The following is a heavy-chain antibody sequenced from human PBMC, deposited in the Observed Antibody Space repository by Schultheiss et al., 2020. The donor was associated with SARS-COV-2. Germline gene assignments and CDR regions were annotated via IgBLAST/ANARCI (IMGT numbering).Heavy chain of an antibody. D-gene: IGHD5-18*01. V-gene: IGHV3-20*04. CDR2: INWNGGST. Sequence: GGSLRLSCAASGFTFDDYGMSWVRQAPGKGLEWVSGINWNGGSTGYADSVKGRFTISRDNAKNSLYLQMNSLRAEDTAVYYCARDKRGYSFYYYGMDVWGQGTTVTVSS. J-gene: IGHJ6*02. CDR1: GFTFDDYG. CDR3: ARDKRGYSFYYYGMDV.